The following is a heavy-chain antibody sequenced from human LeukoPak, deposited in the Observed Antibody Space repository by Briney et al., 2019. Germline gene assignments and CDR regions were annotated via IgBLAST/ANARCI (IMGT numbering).Heavy chain of an antibody. J-gene: IGHJ4*02. CDR3: ARGQLNQLWSGAPFDY. D-gene: IGHD5-18*01. V-gene: IGHV4-34*01. CDR2: INHSGST. CDR1: GWSFSGYY. Sequence: PSETLSLTCAVYGWSFSGYYWSWIRQPPGKGLEWIGEINHSGSTNYNPSHKSRVTISVDTSKNQFSLKLSSVTAADTAVYYCARGQLNQLWSGAPFDYWGQGTLVTVSS.